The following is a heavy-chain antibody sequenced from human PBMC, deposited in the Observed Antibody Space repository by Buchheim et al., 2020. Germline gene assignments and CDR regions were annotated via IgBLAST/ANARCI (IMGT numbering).Heavy chain of an antibody. CDR3: ARVGNYDFWSGYYHDY. CDR2: IYYSGST. J-gene: IGHJ4*02. V-gene: IGHV4-59*01. CDR1: GGSISSYY. Sequence: QVQLQESGPGLVKPSETLSLTCTVSGGSISSYYWSWIRQPPGKGLEWIGYIYYSGSTNYNPSLKSRVTISGDTSKHQFPLKLSAVTAADTAVYYCARVGNYDFWSGYYHDYWGQGTL. D-gene: IGHD3-3*01.